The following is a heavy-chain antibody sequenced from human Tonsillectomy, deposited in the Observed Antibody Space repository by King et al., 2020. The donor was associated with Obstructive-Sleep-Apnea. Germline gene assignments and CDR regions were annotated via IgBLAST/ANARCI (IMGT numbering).Heavy chain of an antibody. CDR2: IMPSGST. Sequence: VQLQQWGAGLLKPSETLSLTCAVFGGSFSDYYWSWIRQPPGKGLDWIGEIMPSGSTNYNPSLTSRVTISVDTSKNQFSLKLNSVTAADTAVYYCARGSGAAAVNWFDPWGQGTLVTVSS. V-gene: IGHV4-34*01. CDR1: GGSFSDYY. CDR3: ARGSGAAAVNWFDP. D-gene: IGHD6-13*01. J-gene: IGHJ5*02.